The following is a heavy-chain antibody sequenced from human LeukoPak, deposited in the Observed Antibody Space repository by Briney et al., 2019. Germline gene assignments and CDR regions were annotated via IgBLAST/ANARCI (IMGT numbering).Heavy chain of an antibody. CDR3: ARHLPLTTDEFDP. D-gene: IGHD4-17*01. CDR1: GYSISSGYY. CDR2: IYRSGST. J-gene: IGHJ5*02. V-gene: IGHV4-38-2*01. Sequence: SETLSLTCAVSGYSISSGYYWGWIRQPPGKGLEWIGSIYRSGSTYYNPSLKSRVTISVDTSKNQFSLKLSSVTAADTAVYYCARHLPLTTDEFDPWGQGTLVTVSS.